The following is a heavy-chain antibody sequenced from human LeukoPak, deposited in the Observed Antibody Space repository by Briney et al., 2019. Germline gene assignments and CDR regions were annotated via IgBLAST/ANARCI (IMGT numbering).Heavy chain of an antibody. J-gene: IGHJ4*02. CDR3: ARETYYGANQGYFDY. CDR2: ISYDGSNK. Sequence: GGSLRLSCAASGFTFSNYGMHWVRQAPGKGLEWVAVISYDGSNKYYADSVKGRFTISRDNSKNTLYLQMNSLRAEDTAVYYCARETYYGANQGYFDYWGQGTLVTVSS. D-gene: IGHD4-17*01. CDR1: GFTFSNYG. V-gene: IGHV3-30*03.